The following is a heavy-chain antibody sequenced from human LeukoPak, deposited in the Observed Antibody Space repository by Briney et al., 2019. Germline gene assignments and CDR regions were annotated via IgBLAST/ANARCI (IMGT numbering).Heavy chain of an antibody. Sequence: KPSQTLSLTCTVSGGSISSGDYYWSWIRQPPGKGLEWIGYIYYSGSTYYNPSLKSRVTISVDTSKNQFSLKLSSVTAADTAVYYCARVSPSNSDRLDAFDIWGQGTMVTVSS. V-gene: IGHV4-30-4*01. D-gene: IGHD1-26*01. CDR1: GGSISSGDYY. J-gene: IGHJ3*02. CDR2: IYYSGST. CDR3: ARVSPSNSDRLDAFDI.